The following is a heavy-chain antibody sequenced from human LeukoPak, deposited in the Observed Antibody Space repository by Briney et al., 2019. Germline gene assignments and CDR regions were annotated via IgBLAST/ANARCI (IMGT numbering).Heavy chain of an antibody. D-gene: IGHD3-9*01. CDR1: GGSLNSNSHH. Sequence: SETLSLTCSVSGGSLNSNSHHRDWIRQAPGKGLEWIGNIYYSGTTSYNPSLKSRVTISVDTSKNQFSLRLSSVTAADTAVYYCARRGEILTDYAFDYWGQGTLVTVSS. J-gene: IGHJ4*02. V-gene: IGHV4-39*01. CDR2: IYYSGTT. CDR3: ARRGEILTDYAFDY.